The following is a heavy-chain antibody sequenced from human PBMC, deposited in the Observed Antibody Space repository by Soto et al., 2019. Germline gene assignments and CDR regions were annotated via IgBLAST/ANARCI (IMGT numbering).Heavy chain of an antibody. CDR3: AREGDVPYYYYGMDV. CDR2: ISGYDGRT. J-gene: IGHJ6*02. Sequence: QVHLVQSGAEVKKPWASVKVSCKTSGYTFTSYGISWVRHAPGQGLEWLGWISGYDGRTNLGQKVQDRVTMTTDTSTNTVYMELRSLRSDDTAVYYCAREGDVPYYYYGMDVWGQGTTVTVSS. D-gene: IGHD2-21*02. CDR1: GYTFTSYG. V-gene: IGHV1-18*01.